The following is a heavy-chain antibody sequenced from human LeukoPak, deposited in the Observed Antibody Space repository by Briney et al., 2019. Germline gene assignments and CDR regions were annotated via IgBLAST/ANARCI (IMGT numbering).Heavy chain of an antibody. J-gene: IGHJ4*02. D-gene: IGHD5-18*01. CDR1: GYSFTSYW. Sequence: GESLKISCKGSGYSFTSYWIGWVCQMPGKGLEWMGIIYPGDSDTRYSPSFKGQVTISADKSISTAYLQWSSLKASDTAMYYCARLKGRGYSYGYDTEVGYWGQGTLVTVSS. CDR3: ARLKGRGYSYGYDTEVGY. CDR2: IYPGDSDT. V-gene: IGHV5-51*01.